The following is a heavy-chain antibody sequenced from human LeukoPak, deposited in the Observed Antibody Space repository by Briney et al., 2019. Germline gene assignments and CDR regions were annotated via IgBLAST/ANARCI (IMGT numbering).Heavy chain of an antibody. CDR3: ASDIIAAAGQGVDC. Sequence: SETLSVTCTVSGGSITSRSYYWGWIRQPPGKGLEWIGSIYYSGSTYYNPSLKSRVTISVDTSKNQFSLNLSSVTAADTAVYYCASDIIAAAGQGVDCWGQGTLVTVSS. D-gene: IGHD6-13*01. CDR1: GGSITSRSYY. V-gene: IGHV4-39*01. CDR2: IYYSGST. J-gene: IGHJ4*02.